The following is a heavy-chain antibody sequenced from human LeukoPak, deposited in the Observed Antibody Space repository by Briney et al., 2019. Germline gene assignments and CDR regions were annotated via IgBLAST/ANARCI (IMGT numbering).Heavy chain of an antibody. CDR1: GGSISSSSYY. V-gene: IGHV4-39*07. CDR2: IYHSGST. D-gene: IGHD6-6*01. J-gene: IGHJ4*02. CDR3: ASYEYSSSWVNYFDY. Sequence: PSETLSLTCTVSGGSISSSSYYWGWIRQPPGKGLEWIGSIYHSGSTYYNPSLKSRVTISVDTSKNQFSLKLSSVTAADTAVYYCASYEYSSSWVNYFDYWGQGTLVTVSS.